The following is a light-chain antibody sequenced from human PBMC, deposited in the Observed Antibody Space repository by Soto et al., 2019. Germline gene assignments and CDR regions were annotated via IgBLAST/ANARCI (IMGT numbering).Light chain of an antibody. CDR3: QQYGSSPKLT. V-gene: IGKV3-20*01. CDR1: QSVSSTY. Sequence: EIVLTQSPGTLSLSPGERATLSCRASQSVSSTYVAWYQQKPGQAPRLLIYGASSRATGIPDRFSGSGSGTDFTLTISRLEPEDFAVYYCQQYGSSPKLTFGGGTKVETK. CDR2: GAS. J-gene: IGKJ4*01.